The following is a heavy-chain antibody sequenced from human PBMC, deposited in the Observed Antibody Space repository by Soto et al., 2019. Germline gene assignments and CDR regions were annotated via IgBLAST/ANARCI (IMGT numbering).Heavy chain of an antibody. J-gene: IGHJ4*02. CDR1: GFTFSSYE. CDR2: ISSSGSTI. Sequence: GGSLRLSCAASGFTFSSYEMNWVRQAPGKGLEWVSYISSSGSTIYYADSVKGRFTISRDNAKNSLYLQMNSLRAEDTAVYYCARAIAAVSIDYWGQGTLVTVSS. D-gene: IGHD6-13*01. CDR3: ARAIAAVSIDY. V-gene: IGHV3-48*03.